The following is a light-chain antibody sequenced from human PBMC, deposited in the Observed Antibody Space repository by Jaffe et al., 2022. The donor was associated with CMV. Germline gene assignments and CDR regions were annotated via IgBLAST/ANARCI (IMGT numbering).Light chain of an antibody. J-gene: IGLJ1*01. CDR2: DDN. Sequence: QSVLTQPPSVSAAPGQKVTISCSGSPSNIGNNYVSWYQQLPGTAPKLLIYDDNKRPSGIPDRFSGSRSGTSATLDITGLQTGDEADYYCAAWDSSLYLGGAFGTGTKVTVL. CDR1: PSNIGNNY. CDR3: AAWDSSLYLGGA. V-gene: IGLV1-51*01.